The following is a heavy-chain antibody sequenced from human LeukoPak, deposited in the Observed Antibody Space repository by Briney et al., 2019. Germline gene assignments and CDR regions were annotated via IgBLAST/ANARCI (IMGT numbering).Heavy chain of an antibody. V-gene: IGHV3-23*01. CDR2: ISGSGGST. J-gene: IGHJ4*02. D-gene: IGHD3-10*01. CDR3: AKVMYYYGSGVLVY. CDR1: GFTFSSYA. Sequence: AGGSLRLSCAASGFTFSSYAMSWVRQAPGKGLEWVSAISGSGGSTYYADSVKGRFTISRDNSKNTLYLQMNSLRAEDTAVYYCAKVMYYYGSGVLVYWGQGTLVTVSS.